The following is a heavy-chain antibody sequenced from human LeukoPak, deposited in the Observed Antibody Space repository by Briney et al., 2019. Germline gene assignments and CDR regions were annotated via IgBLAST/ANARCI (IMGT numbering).Heavy chain of an antibody. CDR2: INPNSGGT. D-gene: IGHD5-24*01. CDR1: GYTFTGYY. CDR3: ARTVEMATIFRGAFDI. V-gene: IGHV1-2*02. J-gene: IGHJ3*02. Sequence: GASVKVSCKASGYTFTGYYMHWVRQAPGQGLEWMGWINPNSGGTNYAQKFQGRVTMTRDTSISTAYMELSRLRSDDTAVYYCARTVEMATIFRGAFDIWGQGTMVTVSS.